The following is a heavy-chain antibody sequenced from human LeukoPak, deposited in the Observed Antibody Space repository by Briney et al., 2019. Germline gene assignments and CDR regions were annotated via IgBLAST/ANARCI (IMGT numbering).Heavy chain of an antibody. CDR3: ASSPAGRYTFEY. V-gene: IGHV3-72*01. CDR1: GFTFSDRY. Sequence: GGSLRLSCAASGFTFSDRYMDWVRQAPGKGLEWVGRSRNKANSYTTEYAASVKGRFTVSRDDSNNSLYLQMNSPKTEDTAVYYCASSPAGRYTFEYWGQGTLVTVSS. CDR2: SRNKANSYTT. D-gene: IGHD1-26*01. J-gene: IGHJ4*02.